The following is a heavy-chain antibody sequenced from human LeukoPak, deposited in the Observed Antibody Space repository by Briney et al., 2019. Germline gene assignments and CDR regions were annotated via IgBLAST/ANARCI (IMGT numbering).Heavy chain of an antibody. CDR1: GGSISSYY. V-gene: IGHV4-59*12. J-gene: IGHJ4*02. CDR3: ARGHDGKAARSFDY. CDR2: IYYSGST. D-gene: IGHD6-6*01. Sequence: PSETLSLTCTVSGGSISSYYWSWIRQPPGKGLEWIGYIYYSGSTNYNPSLKSRVTISVDTSKNQFSLKLSSVTAADTAVYYCARGHDGKAARSFDYWGQGTLVTVSS.